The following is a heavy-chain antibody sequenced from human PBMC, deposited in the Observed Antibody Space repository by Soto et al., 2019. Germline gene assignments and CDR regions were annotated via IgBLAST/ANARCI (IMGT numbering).Heavy chain of an antibody. J-gene: IGHJ4*02. CDR1: GYTFTRYD. Sequence: ASVKVSCKASGYTFTRYDVSCVRQSVGQCLDWMGCMNPSNGNTGYAQKFQGRVTMTMNTSISTVYMELSGLRPDDTAVYYCARRKERSGPHYFDYWGQGTRVTVSS. CDR3: ARRKERSGPHYFDY. CDR2: MNPSNGNT. V-gene: IGHV1-8*01. D-gene: IGHD6-25*01.